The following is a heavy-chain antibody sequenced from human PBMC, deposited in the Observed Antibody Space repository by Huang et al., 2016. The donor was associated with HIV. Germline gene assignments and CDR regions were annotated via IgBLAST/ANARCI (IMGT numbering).Heavy chain of an antibody. Sequence: VESGGDAVQSGRSLRLSCRGSGFIFNDFAINWFRQSTRKGLEWIGFVRSIAFGGASKSAPSVKDRISVSRDEAKNVAFLQMENLQVDDTAVYYCSPTGDDYFYYYMDVWGNGTTVIVS. D-gene: IGHD4-17*01. V-gene: IGHV3-49*03. CDR1: GFIFNDFA. CDR3: SPTGDDYFYYYMDV. J-gene: IGHJ6*03. CDR2: VRSIAFGGAS.